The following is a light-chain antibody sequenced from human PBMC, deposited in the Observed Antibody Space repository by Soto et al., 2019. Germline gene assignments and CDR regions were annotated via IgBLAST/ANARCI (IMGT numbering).Light chain of an antibody. J-gene: IGKJ5*01. Sequence: DIQMTQSPSSLSASVGDRVTITCRASQTILTYLNWYQQKPGKAPKLLIYAASSLQSGVPSRFSASGSGTDFTLTISRLQPEDFATYFCQQTYITPFTFGQGTRLEIK. V-gene: IGKV1-39*01. CDR3: QQTYITPFT. CDR2: AAS. CDR1: QTILTY.